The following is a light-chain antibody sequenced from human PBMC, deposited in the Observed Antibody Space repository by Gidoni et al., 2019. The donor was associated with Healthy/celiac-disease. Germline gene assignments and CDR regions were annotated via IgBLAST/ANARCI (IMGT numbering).Light chain of an antibody. CDR2: GES. V-gene: IGKV3-20*01. J-gene: IGKJ1*01. CDR1: QSVSSSY. CDR3: QQYGSSPWT. Sequence: DIVLTQSPGTLSLSPGERATLSCRASQSVSSSYLAWYQQKPGQAPRLLIYGESSRATGIPDRFSGSGSGTDFTLTISRLEPEDFAVYYCQQYGSSPWTFXQXTKVEIK.